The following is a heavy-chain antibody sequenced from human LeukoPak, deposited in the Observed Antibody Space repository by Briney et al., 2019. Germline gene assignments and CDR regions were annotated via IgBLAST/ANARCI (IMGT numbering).Heavy chain of an antibody. CDR3: ARHVDY. CDR1: GGSISTNY. CDR2: IFCSGGT. J-gene: IGHJ4*02. Sequence: PSETLSLTCTVSGGSISTNYWSWIRQPPGKGLEWLGCIFCSGGTNYKPSLKSRITISVDTSKNQLSLRLSSVTAADTAVYYCARHVDYWGQGTLVTVSS. V-gene: IGHV4-59*08.